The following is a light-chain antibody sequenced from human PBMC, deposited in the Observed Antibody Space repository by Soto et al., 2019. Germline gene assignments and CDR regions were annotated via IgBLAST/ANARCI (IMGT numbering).Light chain of an antibody. Sequence: QSALTQPPSASGSPGQSVTISCTGTITDIGTDYYVSWYQQHPGKPPKLIIYEVSERPSGVPDRFSGSKSGNTASLTVAGIKVEDEAHYYCSSYAGTKTLVSGGGTKLTF. CDR3: SSYAGTKTLV. V-gene: IGLV2-8*01. J-gene: IGLJ2*01. CDR2: EVS. CDR1: ITDIGTDYY.